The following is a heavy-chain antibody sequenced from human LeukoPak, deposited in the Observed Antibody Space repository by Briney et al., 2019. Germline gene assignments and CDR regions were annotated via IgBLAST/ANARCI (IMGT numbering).Heavy chain of an antibody. CDR2: IYSGGST. CDR3: ARGPSGYHNT. CDR1: GFTFSSSG. Sequence: PGGSLRLSCAASGFTFSSSGMTWVRQAPGKGLEWVSLIYSGGSTYYADSVKGRFTISRDNSKNTLYLQMNSLRAEDTAVYYFARGPSGYHNTGGQGTLVTVSS. D-gene: IGHD5-12*01. J-gene: IGHJ4*02. V-gene: IGHV3-66*01.